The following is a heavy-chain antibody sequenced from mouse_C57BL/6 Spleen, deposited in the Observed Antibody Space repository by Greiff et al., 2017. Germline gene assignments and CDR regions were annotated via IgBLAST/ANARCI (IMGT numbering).Heavy chain of an antibody. D-gene: IGHD1-1*01. CDR3: APPTVAAGDYAMDY. CDR2: IYPRSGNT. V-gene: IGHV1-81*01. CDR1: GFTFTSYG. Sequence: VQLQQSGAELARPGASVKLSCKASGFTFTSYGISWVKQRTGQGLEWIGEIYPRSGNTYYNEKFKGKATLTADKSSSTAYMELRSLTSEDSAVYFCAPPTVAAGDYAMDYWGQGTSVTVSS. J-gene: IGHJ4*01.